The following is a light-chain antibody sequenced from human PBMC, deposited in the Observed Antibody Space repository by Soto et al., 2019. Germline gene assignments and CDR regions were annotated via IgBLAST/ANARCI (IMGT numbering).Light chain of an antibody. CDR1: SSNIGSNY. V-gene: IGLV1-47*02. CDR2: SNN. CDR3: AAWDDSLSGFYV. J-gene: IGLJ1*01. Sequence: QSVLTQPPSASGTPGQRVTISCSGSSSNIGSNYVYWYQQLPGTAPTLLIYSNNKRPSGVTDRFSGSKSGTSASLAISGLLSEDEADYYCAAWDDSLSGFYVFGTGTKLTVL.